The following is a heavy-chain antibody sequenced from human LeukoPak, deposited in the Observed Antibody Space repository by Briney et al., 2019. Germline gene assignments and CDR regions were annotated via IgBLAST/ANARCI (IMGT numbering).Heavy chain of an antibody. CDR2: INHSGST. Sequence: SETLSLTCAVYGGSFSGYYWSWIRQPPGKGLEWIGEINHSGSTNYNPSLKSRVTISVDTSKNQFSLKLSSVTAADTAVYYCARSIGIAARRYYYYYMDVWGKGTTVTVSS. CDR1: GGSFSGYY. D-gene: IGHD6-6*01. CDR3: ARSIGIAARRYYYYYMDV. J-gene: IGHJ6*03. V-gene: IGHV4-34*01.